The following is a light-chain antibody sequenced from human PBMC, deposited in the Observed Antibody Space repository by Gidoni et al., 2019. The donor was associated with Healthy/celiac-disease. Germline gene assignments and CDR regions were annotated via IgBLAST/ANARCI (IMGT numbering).Light chain of an antibody. Sequence: DIQMTQSPSTLSASVGDRVTITCRASQSISSWLAWYQQTPGKAPKLLIYDASSLESGVPSRFSGSGSGIEFTLTLSSLQPDDFATYYCQQYNSYSRTFGQGTKVEIK. CDR3: QQYNSYSRT. CDR2: DAS. CDR1: QSISSW. J-gene: IGKJ1*01. V-gene: IGKV1-5*01.